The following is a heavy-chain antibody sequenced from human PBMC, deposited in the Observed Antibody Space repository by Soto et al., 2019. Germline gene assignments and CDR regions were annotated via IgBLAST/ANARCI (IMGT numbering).Heavy chain of an antibody. CDR2: IYPGDHET. J-gene: IGHJ4*02. D-gene: IGHD6-13*01. CDR1: GYTFSNFW. Sequence: GESLKISCQCSGYTFSNFWIGWVRQLPGKGLEWTGIIYPGDHETRYSPSFHGKVTISADKSINTAYLQWNSLEASDTAFYFCARSPRSSSYFDYWGQGALVTVSS. CDR3: ARSPRSSSYFDY. V-gene: IGHV5-51*01.